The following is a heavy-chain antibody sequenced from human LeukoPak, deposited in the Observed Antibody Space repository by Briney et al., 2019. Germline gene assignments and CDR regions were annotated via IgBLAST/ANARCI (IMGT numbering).Heavy chain of an antibody. CDR3: AREESSWTAKWFDP. D-gene: IGHD6-13*01. CDR1: GYTFTSYG. J-gene: IGHJ5*02. CDR2: INPSGGST. Sequence: ASVKVSCKASGYTFTSYGISWVRQAPGQGLEWMGIINPSGGSTSYAQKFQGRVTMTRDTSTSTVYMELSSLRSEDTAVYYCAREESSWTAKWFDPWGQGTLVTVSS. V-gene: IGHV1-46*01.